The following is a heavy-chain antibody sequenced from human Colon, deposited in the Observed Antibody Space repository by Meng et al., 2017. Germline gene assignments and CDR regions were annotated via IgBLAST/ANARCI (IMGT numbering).Heavy chain of an antibody. CDR1: GFTFSSYG. CDR2: LWYDGSNE. V-gene: IGHV3-30*02. Sequence: GESLKISCAASGFTFSSYGMHWVRQAPGKGPEWVAFLWYDGSNEGHAGSVRGRFTISRDNSKNTLYLQMNSLRPEDTALYYCASESGDNIETFDYWGQGTLVTVSS. CDR3: ASESGDNIETFDY. J-gene: IGHJ4*02. D-gene: IGHD4-17*01.